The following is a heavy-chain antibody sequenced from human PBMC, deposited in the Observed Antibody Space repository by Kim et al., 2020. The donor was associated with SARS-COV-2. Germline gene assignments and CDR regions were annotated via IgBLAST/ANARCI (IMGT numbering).Heavy chain of an antibody. CDR3: AKFSSSWYRTVGVWFDP. J-gene: IGHJ5*02. CDR1: GFTFSSYA. D-gene: IGHD6-13*01. V-gene: IGHV3-23*01. Sequence: GGSLRLSCAASGFTFSSYAMSWVRQAPGKGLEWVSAISGSGGSTYYADSVKGRFTISRDNSKNTLYLQMNSLRAEDTAVYYCAKFSSSWYRTVGVWFDPWGQGTLVTVSS. CDR2: ISGSGGST.